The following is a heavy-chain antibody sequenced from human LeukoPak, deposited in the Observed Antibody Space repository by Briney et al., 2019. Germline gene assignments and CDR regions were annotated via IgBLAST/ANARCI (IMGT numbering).Heavy chain of an antibody. CDR1: GFTFSSYG. V-gene: IGHV3-30*02. J-gene: IGHJ4*02. D-gene: IGHD3-22*01. CDR2: IRYDGSNK. Sequence: GGSLRPSCAASGFTFSSYGMHWVRQAPGKGLEWVAFIRYDGSNKYYADSVKGRFTISRDNSKNTLYLQMNSLRAEDTAVYYCAKDGDSSGMGGDYWGQGTLVTLSS. CDR3: AKDGDSSGMGGDY.